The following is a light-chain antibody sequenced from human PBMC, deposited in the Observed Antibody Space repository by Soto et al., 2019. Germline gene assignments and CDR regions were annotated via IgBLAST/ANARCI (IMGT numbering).Light chain of an antibody. CDR3: QQYGRSPH. V-gene: IGKV3-20*01. CDR1: QTVSANY. CDR2: GAS. J-gene: IGKJ3*01. Sequence: ELVLRKSPGTLSLTQLEIATLSCMASQTVSANYLAWCQQKAGQAPRLLIYGASSRATGIPDRFSGSGSGTDFTLTISRLETEDFAVYYCQQYGRSPHFGPGTKVDIK.